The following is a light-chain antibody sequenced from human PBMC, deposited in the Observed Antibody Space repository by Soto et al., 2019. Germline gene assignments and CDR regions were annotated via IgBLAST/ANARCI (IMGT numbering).Light chain of an antibody. J-gene: IGKJ1*01. V-gene: IGKV3-15*01. CDR3: QQYNSYSWT. CDR1: QSVTSN. CDR2: GTS. Sequence: EIVLTQSPGTLSLSPGERATLSCRASQSVTSNLAWYQQKPGQAPRLLIYGTSTRATGIPARFSGSGSGTEFTLTISSLQPDDFATYYCQQYNSYSWTFGQGTKVDIK.